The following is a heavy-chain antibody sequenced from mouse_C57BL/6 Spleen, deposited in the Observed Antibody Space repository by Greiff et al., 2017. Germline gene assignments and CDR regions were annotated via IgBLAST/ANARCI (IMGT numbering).Heavy chain of an antibody. J-gene: IGHJ2*01. V-gene: IGHV1-69*01. Sequence: QVQLQQSGAELVMPGASVKLSCKASGYTFTSYWMHWVKQRPGQGLEWIGEIDPSDSYTNYNQKFKGKSTLTVDKSSSTAYMQLSSLTSEDSAVYYCARLGPYYFDYWGQGTTLTVSS. D-gene: IGHD4-1*01. CDR1: GYTFTSYW. CDR2: IDPSDSYT. CDR3: ARLGPYYFDY.